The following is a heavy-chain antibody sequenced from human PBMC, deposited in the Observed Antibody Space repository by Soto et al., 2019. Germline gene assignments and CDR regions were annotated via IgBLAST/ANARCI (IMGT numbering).Heavy chain of an antibody. CDR3: ARAIKRWEVHYYFDF. Sequence: QVVLLQSGAEVKEPGSSVRVSCKVSGSTFNNFAFSWVRQAPVHGPEWMGGIVVSSNTAYYSQRFQDRVTITADTSTSTLYMELVSLTFEDTAVYYCARAIKRWEVHYYFDFWGQGTLVTVSS. CDR1: GSTFNNFA. CDR2: IVVSSNTA. J-gene: IGHJ4*02. D-gene: IGHD1-26*01. V-gene: IGHV1-69*06.